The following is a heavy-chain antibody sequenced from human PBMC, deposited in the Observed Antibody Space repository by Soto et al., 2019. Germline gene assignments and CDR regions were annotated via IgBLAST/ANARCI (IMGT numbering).Heavy chain of an antibody. CDR1: GDSINSDKYY. J-gene: IGHJ4*02. V-gene: IGHV4-39*01. D-gene: IGHD6-13*01. CDR2: IYFRGNT. Sequence: PSETLSLTCSVSGDSINSDKYYWGWIRQPPGKGLEWIGSIYFRGNTYYNPSLQTRVTISLDKSKNRFSLNLTSVTAADTAVYYCARHVLWQHLDPPWAIDFRGQGALVTVSS. CDR3: ARHVLWQHLDPPWAIDF.